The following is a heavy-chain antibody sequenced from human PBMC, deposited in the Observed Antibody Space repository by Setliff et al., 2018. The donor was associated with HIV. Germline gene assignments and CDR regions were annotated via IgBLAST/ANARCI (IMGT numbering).Heavy chain of an antibody. D-gene: IGHD5-18*01. CDR2: MSPKNNGS. V-gene: IGHV1-8*01. CDR1: GYTFSTYD. J-gene: IGHJ6*02. CDR3: ARGRYNSRIDV. Sequence: ASVKVSCKASGYTFSTYDFNWVRRAAGQGLEWMGWMSPKNNGSGFAQKFQARLTMTWNTSTNTAYMELRSLTSDDTAVYYCARGRYNSRIDVWGQGTTVTVSS.